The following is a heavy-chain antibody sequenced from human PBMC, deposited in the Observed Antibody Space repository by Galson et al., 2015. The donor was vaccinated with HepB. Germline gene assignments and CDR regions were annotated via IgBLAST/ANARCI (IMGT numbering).Heavy chain of an antibody. V-gene: IGHV1-3*01. CDR1: GYTFTSYA. J-gene: IGHJ4*02. CDR2: INAGNGNT. Sequence: SVKVSCKASGYTFTSYAMHWVRQAPGQRLEWMGWINAGNGNTKYSQKFQGRVTITRDTSASTAYMEQSSLRSEDTAVYYCARQPLALVRLLLDYWGQGTLVTVSS. D-gene: IGHD3-22*01. CDR3: ARQPLALVRLLLDY.